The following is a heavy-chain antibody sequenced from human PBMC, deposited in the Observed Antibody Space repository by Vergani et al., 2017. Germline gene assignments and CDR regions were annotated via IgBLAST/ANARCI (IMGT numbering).Heavy chain of an antibody. CDR3: ARGIAVALGGYFDL. CDR1: GGSFSGYY. Sequence: QVQLQQWGAGLLKPSETLSLTCAVYGGSFSGYYWSWIRQPPGKGLEWIGEINHSGSTNYNPSLKSRVTISVDTSKNQFSLKLSSVTDADTAVYYCARGIAVALGGYFDLWGRGTLVTVSS. J-gene: IGHJ2*01. D-gene: IGHD6-19*01. V-gene: IGHV4-34*01. CDR2: INHSGST.